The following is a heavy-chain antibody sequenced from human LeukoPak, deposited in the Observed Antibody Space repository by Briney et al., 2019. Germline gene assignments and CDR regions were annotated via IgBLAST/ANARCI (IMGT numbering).Heavy chain of an antibody. CDR3: AREVDNWNILVFDY. CDR2: INHSGST. J-gene: IGHJ4*02. CDR1: GFTFGNAW. V-gene: IGHV4-34*01. Sequence: GSLRLSCAASGFTFGNAWMTWVRQAPGKGLEWVGEINHSGSTNYNPSLKSRVTISVDTSKNQFSLKLSSVTAADTAAYYCAREVDNWNILVFDYWGQGTLVTVSS. D-gene: IGHD1/OR15-1a*01.